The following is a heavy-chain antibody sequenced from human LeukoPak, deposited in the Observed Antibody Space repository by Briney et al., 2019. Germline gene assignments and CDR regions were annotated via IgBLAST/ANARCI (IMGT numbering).Heavy chain of an antibody. D-gene: IGHD1-26*01. J-gene: IGHJ4*02. CDR1: GFTFRSFA. CDR3: ASQYSGSPKVIDY. CDR2: IRSKGYGGTT. V-gene: IGHV3-49*04. Sequence: GGSLRLSCAASGFTFRSFAMSWVRQAPGKGLEWVGFIRSKGYGGTTEYAASVKGRFTISRDDSKSIAYLQMNSLKTEDTAVYYCASQYSGSPKVIDYWGQGTLVTVSS.